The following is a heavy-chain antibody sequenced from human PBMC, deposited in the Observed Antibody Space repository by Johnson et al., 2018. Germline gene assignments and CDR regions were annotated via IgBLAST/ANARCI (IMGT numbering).Heavy chain of an antibody. Sequence: QVQLVESGAEVPKPGASVKVSCKASGYTFTSAYLYWVRQAPGHGLEWMGIINPSSGATPYAQKFVGRVTMTRDSSTSTTYMELRSLRTDDTAVYYCGRARDVGGTDFQHWGQGTLVTVSS. V-gene: IGHV1-46*01. CDR2: INPSSGAT. D-gene: IGHD4-23*01. CDR3: GRARDVGGTDFQH. J-gene: IGHJ1*01. CDR1: GYTFTSAY.